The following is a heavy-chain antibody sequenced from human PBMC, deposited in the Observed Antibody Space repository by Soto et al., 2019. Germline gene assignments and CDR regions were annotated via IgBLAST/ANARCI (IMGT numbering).Heavy chain of an antibody. CDR2: ISAYNGNT. D-gene: IGHD3-3*01. CDR1: GYTFTSYG. V-gene: IGHV1-18*01. J-gene: IGHJ4*02. Sequence: SVKVSCKASGYTFTSYGISWVRQAPVQGLEWMGWISAYNGNTNYARKLQGRVTMTTDTSTSTAYMELRSLRSDDTAVYYCARGSAITIFGVVQVHFDYWGQGTLVTVSS. CDR3: ARGSAITIFGVVQVHFDY.